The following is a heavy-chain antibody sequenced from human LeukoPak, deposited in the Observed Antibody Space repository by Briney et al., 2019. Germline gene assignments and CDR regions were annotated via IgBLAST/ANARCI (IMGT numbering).Heavy chain of an antibody. Sequence: SETRSLTCTVSGGSINGNYWSWIRQPAGKQLEWIGRIYTSENTNYNPSLKSRVTMSVDTSRNQFSLKLTSVTAADSAVYYCARTRCTSISCLAHDAFDIWGQGTMVTVSS. J-gene: IGHJ3*02. D-gene: IGHD2-2*01. CDR2: IYTSENT. CDR1: GGSINGNY. CDR3: ARTRCTSISCLAHDAFDI. V-gene: IGHV4-4*07.